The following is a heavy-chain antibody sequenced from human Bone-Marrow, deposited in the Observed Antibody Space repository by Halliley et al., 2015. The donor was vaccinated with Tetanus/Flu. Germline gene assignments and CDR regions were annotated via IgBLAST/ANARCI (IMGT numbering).Heavy chain of an antibody. V-gene: IGHV4-59*01. CDR2: AYYGGTT. D-gene: IGHD3-10*01. J-gene: IGHJ3*02. CDR1: GDSIRSYY. CDR3: AGVFFREGHSYNPAEVTDGFDI. Sequence: GLVKPSETLSLTCAVSGDSIRSYYWSWIRQTPENGLEWIGYAYYGGTTNYNPSLKSRVTISVDTSKNQFSLRLSSVTAADTAVYYCAGVFFREGHSYNPAEVTDGFDIWGRGTMVTVSS.